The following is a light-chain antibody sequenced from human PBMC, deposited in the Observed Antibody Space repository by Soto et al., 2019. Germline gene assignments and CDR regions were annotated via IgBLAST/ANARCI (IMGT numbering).Light chain of an antibody. CDR2: GAG. J-gene: IGKJ1*01. CDR1: QNVDSSY. Sequence: EIVLTQSPGNLSLSPGERATLSCRASQNVDSSYLAWYQLKPGQAPRLVIYGAGSRATGTPDRFSGRGSGTDFTLTISRLEPEDFAVYYCQQYGSSPRTFGQGTKVEIK. V-gene: IGKV3-20*01. CDR3: QQYGSSPRT.